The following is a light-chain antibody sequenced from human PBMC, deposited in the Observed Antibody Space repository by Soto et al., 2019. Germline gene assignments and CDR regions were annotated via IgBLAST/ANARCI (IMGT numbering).Light chain of an antibody. V-gene: IGKV1-8*01. CDR2: AAS. Sequence: AIRMTQSPSSFSASTGDRVTITCRASQGISSYLAWYQQKPGKAPKLLIYAASTLQSGVPSRFSGSGSGTDFTLPISCLQSEDFATYDCQQYYSYPPGFGGGTKVEIK. CDR1: QGISSY. J-gene: IGKJ4*01. CDR3: QQYYSYPPG.